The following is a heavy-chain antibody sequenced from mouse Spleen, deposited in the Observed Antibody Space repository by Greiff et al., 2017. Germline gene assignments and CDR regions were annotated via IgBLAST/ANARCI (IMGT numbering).Heavy chain of an antibody. CDR3: ARNGNYGGFAY. D-gene: IGHD2-1*01. J-gene: IGHJ3*01. CDR2: IYPGGGYT. CDR1: GYTFTNYW. V-gene: IGHV1-63*02. Sequence: VQLQQSGAELVRPGTSVKISCKASGYTFTNYWLGWVKQRPGHGLEWIGDIYPGGGYTNYNEKFKGKATLTADTSSSTAYMQLSSLTSEDSAVYFCARNGNYGGFAYWGQGTLVTVSA.